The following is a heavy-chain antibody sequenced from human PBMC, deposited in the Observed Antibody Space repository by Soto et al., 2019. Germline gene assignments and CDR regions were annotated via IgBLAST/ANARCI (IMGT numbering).Heavy chain of an antibody. CDR3: ARRGSGHTFDY. CDR2: IYEAGTA. D-gene: IGHD3-10*01. J-gene: IGHJ4*02. V-gene: IGHV4-39*02. Sequence: SETLSLTCAVSGASISRTGFHWGWIRQPPGQGLEWIGSIYEAGTAFYNSSLKSRVTISADTSKNHFSLQLSSVTAADTAVYYCARRGSGHTFDYWGQGTLVTVSS. CDR1: GASISRTGFH.